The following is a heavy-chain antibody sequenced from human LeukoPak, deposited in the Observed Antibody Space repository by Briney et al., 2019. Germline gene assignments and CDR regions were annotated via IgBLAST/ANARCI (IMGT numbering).Heavy chain of an antibody. CDR3: ARENDGFFDY. Sequence: SVKVSCKASGGTFSSYAISWVRQAPGQGLEWMGRIIPILGIANHAQKFQGRVTITADKSTSTAYMELSSLRSEDTAVYYCARENDGFFDYWGQGTLVTVSS. V-gene: IGHV1-69*04. CDR2: IIPILGIA. CDR1: GGTFSSYA. J-gene: IGHJ4*02. D-gene: IGHD5-24*01.